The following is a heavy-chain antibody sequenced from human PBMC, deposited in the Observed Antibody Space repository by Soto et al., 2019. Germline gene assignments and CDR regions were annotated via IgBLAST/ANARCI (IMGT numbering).Heavy chain of an antibody. Sequence: HGESLKISCKGSGYSFNNYWIGWVCQMPGKGLEWMGIIYPSDSDTRYSPSFQGQVTISADKSISTAYLQWSSLKASDTAMYYCARPRAVDTAMVGGYFDYWGQGILVTVSS. D-gene: IGHD5-18*01. J-gene: IGHJ4*02. CDR3: ARPRAVDTAMVGGYFDY. CDR1: GYSFNNYW. CDR2: IYPSDSDT. V-gene: IGHV5-51*01.